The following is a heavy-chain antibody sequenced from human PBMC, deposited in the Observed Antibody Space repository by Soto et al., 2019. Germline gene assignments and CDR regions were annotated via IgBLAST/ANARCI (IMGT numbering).Heavy chain of an antibody. CDR1: GGSISAYY. D-gene: IGHD6-19*01. CDR3: AGASYSSGWYVGWFDP. CDR2: IFDSESTKYGST. J-gene: IGHJ5*02. Sequence: PSETLSLTCTVSGGSISAYYWSWIRQPPGKGLEWIGYIFDSESTKYGSTKYSPSLKSRVTISVDTSQNQFSLKLSSVTAADTAVYYCAGASYSSGWYVGWFDPWGQGTLVTVSS. V-gene: IGHV4-59*12.